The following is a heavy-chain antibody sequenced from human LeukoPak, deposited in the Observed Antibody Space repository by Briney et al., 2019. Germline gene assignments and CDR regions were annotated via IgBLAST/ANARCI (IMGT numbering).Heavy chain of an antibody. CDR1: GASISSFY. CDR3: ARTMMGRLSWFDP. Sequence: PSESLSLTCTVSGASISSFYWSWIRQPPGKGLEWIGYIYATVRNNYNPSLKSRVTMSTDTSKNQFSLKLTSVTAADTAVYYCARTMMGRLSWFDPWGQGALVTVSS. V-gene: IGHV4-4*09. CDR2: IYATVRN. D-gene: IGHD3-22*01. J-gene: IGHJ5*02.